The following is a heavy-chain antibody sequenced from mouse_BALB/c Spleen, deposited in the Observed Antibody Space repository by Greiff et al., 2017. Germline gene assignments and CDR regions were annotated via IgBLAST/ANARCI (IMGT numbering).Heavy chain of an antibody. J-gene: IGHJ4*01. CDR3: AKSGNSCAVGY. D-gene: IGHD2-1*01. CDR1: GYTFSSYW. V-gene: IGHV1-9*01. Sequence: QVQLQQSGAELMKPGASVKISCKATGYTFSSYWIEWVKQRPGHGLEWIGEILPGSGSTNYNEKFKGKATFTADTSSNTAYMQLSSLTSEDSAVYYCAKSGNSCAVGYWGQGTSVTVSS. CDR2: ILPGSGST.